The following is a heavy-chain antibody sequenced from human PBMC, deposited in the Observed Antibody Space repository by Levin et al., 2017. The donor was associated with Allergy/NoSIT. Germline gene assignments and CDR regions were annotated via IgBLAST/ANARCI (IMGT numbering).Heavy chain of an antibody. Sequence: AGGSLRLSCAASGFTVSSNYMSWVRQAPGKGLEWVSVIYSGGSTYYADSVKGRFTISRDNSKNTLYLQMNSLRAEDTAVYYCARDSGSYSGYFDYWGQGTLVTVSS. V-gene: IGHV3-53*01. D-gene: IGHD1-26*01. CDR1: GFTVSSNY. CDR3: ARDSGSYSGYFDY. CDR2: IYSGGST. J-gene: IGHJ4*02.